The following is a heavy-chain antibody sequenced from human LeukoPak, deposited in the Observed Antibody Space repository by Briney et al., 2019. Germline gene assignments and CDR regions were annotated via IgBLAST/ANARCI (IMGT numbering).Heavy chain of an antibody. V-gene: IGHV3-7*01. CDR1: GFTFSSYW. J-gene: IGHJ6*02. Sequence: GGSLRLSCAAPGFTFSSYWMSWVRQAPGKGLEWVANIKQDGSEKYYVDSVKGRFTISRDNAKNSLYLQMNSLRAEDTAVYYCARDGTYYDFWRALGMDVWGQGTTVTVSS. CDR2: IKQDGSEK. D-gene: IGHD3-3*01. CDR3: ARDGTYYDFWRALGMDV.